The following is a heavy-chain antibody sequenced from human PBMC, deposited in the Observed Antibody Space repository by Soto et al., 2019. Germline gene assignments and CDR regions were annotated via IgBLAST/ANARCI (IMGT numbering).Heavy chain of an antibody. Sequence: EVQLVESGGGLLQPGGSLRLSCVGSGFTFSTYSMNWVRQAPGKGLEWIAFISSSGRTITYADSAKGRFTISRENAKNSVYLQMNSMRDEDTALYYCAKLPLLRVVENWFATWGQGTQVTVSS. CDR2: ISSSGRTI. J-gene: IGHJ5*02. CDR1: GFTFSTYS. CDR3: AKLPLLRVVENWFAT. V-gene: IGHV3-48*02. D-gene: IGHD2-21*01.